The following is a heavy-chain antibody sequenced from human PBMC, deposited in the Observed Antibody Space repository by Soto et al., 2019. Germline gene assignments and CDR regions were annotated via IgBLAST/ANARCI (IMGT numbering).Heavy chain of an antibody. D-gene: IGHD5-18*01. Sequence: QVQLVQSGADVKKPGASVKVSCKASGYTFIGYYIPWVRQAPGQGLEWMGWIDPYNGDTNYEQKFQGRVTMNRDTSLTTAYMELSRLRSDDTAGYYCARVNSGYSFGVIYYGVDVWGQGTTVTVSS. CDR1: GYTFIGYY. CDR2: IDPYNGDT. J-gene: IGHJ6*02. V-gene: IGHV1-2*02. CDR3: ARVNSGYSFGVIYYGVDV.